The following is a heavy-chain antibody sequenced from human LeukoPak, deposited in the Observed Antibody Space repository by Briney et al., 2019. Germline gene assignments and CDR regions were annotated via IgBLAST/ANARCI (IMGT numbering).Heavy chain of an antibody. V-gene: IGHV3-20*04. CDR3: ARGFRNGPFDC. D-gene: IGHD2-8*01. CDR1: GFTFDDYG. CDR2: INRNGGST. Sequence: GGSLRLSGEASGFTFDDYGMSWVRQPPGKGLEWVSGINRNGGSTDYADSVKGRFTISRDNAKNSHFLQMNSLRVEDTALYYCARGFRNGPFDCWGQGTLVTVSS. J-gene: IGHJ4*02.